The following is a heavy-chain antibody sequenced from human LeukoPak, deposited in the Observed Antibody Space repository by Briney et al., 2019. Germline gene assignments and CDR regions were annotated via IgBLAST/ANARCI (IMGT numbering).Heavy chain of an antibody. CDR2: INHSGST. J-gene: IGHJ4*02. D-gene: IGHD6-13*01. CDR3: ARAYSSSWYYFDY. CDR1: GGSISSYY. V-gene: IGHV4-34*01. Sequence: SETLSLTCTVSGGSISSYYWSWIRQPPGKGLEWIGEINHSGSTNYNPSLKSRVTISVDTSKNQFSLKLSSVTAADTAVYYCARAYSSSWYYFDYWGQGTLVTVSS.